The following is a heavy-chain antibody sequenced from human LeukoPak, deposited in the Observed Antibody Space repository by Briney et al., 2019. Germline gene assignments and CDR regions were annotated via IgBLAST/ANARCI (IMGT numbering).Heavy chain of an antibody. V-gene: IGHV4-59*11. D-gene: IGHD6-19*01. J-gene: IGHJ6*02. CDR1: GGSITSLY. CDR3: ARSAKIAVFRNGMDV. Sequence: SETLSLTCTVSGGSITSLYWSWIRQPPGKGLEYIGYVHYSGTTNYNPSLESRAITSMDASKNQFYLKLRSVTAADTATYYCARSAKIAVFRNGMDVWGQGTKVTVSS. CDR2: VHYSGTT.